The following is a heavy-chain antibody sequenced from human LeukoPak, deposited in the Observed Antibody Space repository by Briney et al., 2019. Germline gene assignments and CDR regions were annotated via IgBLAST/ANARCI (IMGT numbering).Heavy chain of an antibody. CDR3: ARSTLSDY. CDR2: MNPNSGNT. V-gene: IGHV1-8*02. Sequence: GASVKVSCKASGYTFTNYAMNWVRQAPGQGLEWMGWMNPNSGNTGYAQKFQGRVTMTRNTSISTAYMELSSLRSEDTAVYYCARSTLSDYWGQGTLVTVSS. D-gene: IGHD3-16*02. J-gene: IGHJ4*02. CDR1: GYTFTNYA.